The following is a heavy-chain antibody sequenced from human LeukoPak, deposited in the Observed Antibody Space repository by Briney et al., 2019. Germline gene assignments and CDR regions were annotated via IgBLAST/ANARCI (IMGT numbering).Heavy chain of an antibody. J-gene: IGHJ4*02. V-gene: IGHV4-4*07. CDR1: RASISPYY. CDR2: VHTSGST. Sequence: SETLSLTCTVSRASISPYYWTWIRQPAGKGLEWIGHVHTSGSTNYNPSLKSRATMSIDTSTNQFSLKLNSLTAADTAVYYCAKGGMIRGVIDYWGQGALVTVSS. D-gene: IGHD3-10*01. CDR3: AKGGMIRGVIDY.